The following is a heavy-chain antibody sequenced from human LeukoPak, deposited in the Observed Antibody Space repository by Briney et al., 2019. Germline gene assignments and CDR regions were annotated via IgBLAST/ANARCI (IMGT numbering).Heavy chain of an antibody. D-gene: IGHD6-6*01. CDR3: ARVKSNYFDY. Sequence: SETLSLTCAVYGGSFSGYYWSWIRQPPGKGLEWIGEINHSGSTNYNPSLKSRVTISVDTSKDQFSLKLSSVTAADTAVYYCARVKSNYFDYWGQGTLVTVSS. V-gene: IGHV4-34*01. CDR1: GGSFSGYY. J-gene: IGHJ4*02. CDR2: INHSGST.